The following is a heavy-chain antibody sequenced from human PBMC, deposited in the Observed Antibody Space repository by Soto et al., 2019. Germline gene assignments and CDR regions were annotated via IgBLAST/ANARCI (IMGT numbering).Heavy chain of an antibody. CDR1: GFTFSDHY. CDR3: VRAKPATLFDY. V-gene: IGHV3-72*01. D-gene: IGHD6-25*01. Sequence: PGGSLRLSCAASGFTFSDHYMDWVRQAPGKGLEWVGRSRNKANSYTTEYAASVKGRFTVSRDDSQHLLYLQMNSLKTEDTAVYYCVRAKPATLFDYWGHGTLVTVSS. CDR2: SRNKANSYTT. J-gene: IGHJ4*01.